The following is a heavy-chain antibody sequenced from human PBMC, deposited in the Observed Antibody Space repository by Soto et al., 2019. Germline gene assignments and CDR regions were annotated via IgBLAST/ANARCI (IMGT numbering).Heavy chain of an antibody. CDR3: ARTYGGVIFGVVKRKGKSYYFDY. CDR2: INPSGGST. CDR1: GYTFTSYY. D-gene: IGHD3-3*01. J-gene: IGHJ4*02. V-gene: IGHV1-46*01. Sequence: GXSVKVSCKASGYTFTSYYMHWVRQAPGQGLEWMGIINPSGGSTSYAQKFQGRVTMTRDTSTSTVYMELSSLRSEDTAVYYCARTYGGVIFGVVKRKGKSYYFDYWGQGSLVTVSS.